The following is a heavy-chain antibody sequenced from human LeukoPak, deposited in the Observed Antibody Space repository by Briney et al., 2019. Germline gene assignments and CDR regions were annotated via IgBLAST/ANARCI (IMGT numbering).Heavy chain of an antibody. CDR3: ARGGITIFGVVIRGFDY. CDR2: MNPNSGNT. CDR1: GYTFTSYD. V-gene: IGHV1-8*01. J-gene: IGHJ4*02. Sequence: ASVKVSCKASGYTFTSYDINWVRQATGQGLEWMGWMNPNSGNTGYAQKFQGRVTMTRNTSISTAYMELSSLRSEDTAVYYCARGGITIFGVVIRGFDYWSQGTLVTVSS. D-gene: IGHD3-3*01.